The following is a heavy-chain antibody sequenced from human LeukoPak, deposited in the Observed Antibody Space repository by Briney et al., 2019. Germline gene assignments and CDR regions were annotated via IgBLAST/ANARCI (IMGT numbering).Heavy chain of an antibody. CDR2: ISGSSSYI. V-gene: IGHV3-21*01. CDR3: ARAATVGTTRPGTHFDY. D-gene: IGHD1-26*01. Sequence: GGSLRLSCAASGFTFSSYNMNWVRQAPGKGLEWVSSISGSSSYIYYADSAKGRFSISRDNAKTSLYLQMNSLRAEDTAAYYCARAATVGTTRPGTHFDYWGQGTLVTVSS. CDR1: GFTFSSYN. J-gene: IGHJ4*02.